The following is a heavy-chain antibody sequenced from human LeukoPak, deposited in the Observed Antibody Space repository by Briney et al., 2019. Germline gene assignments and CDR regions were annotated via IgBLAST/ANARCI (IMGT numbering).Heavy chain of an antibody. CDR1: GGSISSSSYY. Sequence: SETLSLICTVSGGSISSSSYYWGWIRQPPGKGLEWIGSIYYSGSTYYNPSLKSRVTISVDTSKNQFSLKLSSVTAADTAVYYCARLRDGCNSNYFDSWGQGTLVTVSS. CDR3: ARLRDGCNSNYFDS. J-gene: IGHJ4*02. D-gene: IGHD5-24*01. CDR2: IYYSGST. V-gene: IGHV4-39*01.